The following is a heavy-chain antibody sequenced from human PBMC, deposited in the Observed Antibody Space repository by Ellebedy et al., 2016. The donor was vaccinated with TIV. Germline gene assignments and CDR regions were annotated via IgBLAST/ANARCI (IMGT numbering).Heavy chain of an antibody. J-gene: IGHJ3*02. CDR1: GGSFSGYY. CDR3: ARDSKKGWAFDI. Sequence: SETLSLTCAVYGGSFSGYYWSWIRQPPGKGLEWIGDINHRGSTNYNPSLKSRVTISVDTSKDQFSLKLDSVTAADTAVYYCARDSKKGWAFDIWGQGTMVTVSS. V-gene: IGHV4-34*01. CDR2: INHRGST.